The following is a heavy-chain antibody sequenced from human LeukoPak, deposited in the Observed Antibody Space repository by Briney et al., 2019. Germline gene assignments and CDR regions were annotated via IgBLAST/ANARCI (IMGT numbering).Heavy chain of an antibody. D-gene: IGHD4-17*01. CDR2: IIPIFGIA. CDR1: GGTFSSYA. J-gene: IGHJ6*02. Sequence: SVKVSCKASGGTFSSYAISWVRQAPGQGLEWMGRIIPIFGIANYAQKFQGRVTIAADKSTSTAYMELSSLRSEDTAVYYCARDKGDYKYYYYGMDVWGQGTTVTVSS. V-gene: IGHV1-69*04. CDR3: ARDKGDYKYYYYGMDV.